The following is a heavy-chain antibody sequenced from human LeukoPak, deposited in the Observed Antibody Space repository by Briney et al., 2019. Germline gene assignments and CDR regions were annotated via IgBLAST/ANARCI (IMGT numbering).Heavy chain of an antibody. D-gene: IGHD5-18*01. CDR2: INTNTGNP. V-gene: IGHV7-4-1*02. J-gene: IGHJ4*02. CDR1: GYTFTSYA. Sequence: ASVKVSCKASGYTFTSYAMNWVRQAPGQGLEWMGWINTNTGNPSYARGFTGRFVFSLDTSVSTAYLRISSLKAEDTAVYYCAREAYSSAYYFDYWGQGTLVTVSS. CDR3: AREAYSSAYYFDY.